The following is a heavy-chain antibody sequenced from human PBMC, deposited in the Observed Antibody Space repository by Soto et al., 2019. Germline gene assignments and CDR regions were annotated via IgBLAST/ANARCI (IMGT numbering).Heavy chain of an antibody. V-gene: IGHV1-2*04. D-gene: IGHD2-8*01. CDR1: GYSSTDYH. Sequence: ASVKVSCKASGYSSTDYHIHWVRQAPGQGLEWLGRINPKSGGTSTAQKFQGWVTMTTDTSISTASMELTRLTSDDTAIYYCARGDSTDCSNGVCSFFYNHDMDVWGRGTTVTVSS. CDR2: INPKSGGT. CDR3: ARGDSTDCSNGVCSFFYNHDMDV. J-gene: IGHJ6*02.